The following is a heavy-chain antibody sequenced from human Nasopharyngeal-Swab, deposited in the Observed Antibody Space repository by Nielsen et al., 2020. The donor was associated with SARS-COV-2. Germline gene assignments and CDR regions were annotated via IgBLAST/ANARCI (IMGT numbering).Heavy chain of an antibody. J-gene: IGHJ4*02. Sequence: VKVSCKASGGTFSSYAISWVRQAPGQGLEWMGGIIPIFGTADYAQKFLDRVTITADESTSTAYMELSSLRSEDTAVYYCARSGYSNSDIDYWGQGTLVTVSS. D-gene: IGHD6-6*01. CDR1: GGTFSSYA. CDR2: IIPIFGTA. V-gene: IGHV1-69*01. CDR3: ARSGYSNSDIDY.